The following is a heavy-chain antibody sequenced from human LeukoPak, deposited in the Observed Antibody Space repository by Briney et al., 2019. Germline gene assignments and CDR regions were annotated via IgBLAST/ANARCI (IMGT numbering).Heavy chain of an antibody. D-gene: IGHD6-19*01. Sequence: GGALRLSCVASRFTSSTYWTHWVCQTPQKGLVWVSRINSGGSSTTCADSVKGRFTISRDNAKNTLYLQMNSLRAEDTAVYYCARVINSGWLGELSDWGQGTLVTVSS. CDR2: INSGGSST. CDR3: ARVINSGWLGELSD. J-gene: IGHJ4*02. CDR1: RFTSSTYW. V-gene: IGHV3-74*01.